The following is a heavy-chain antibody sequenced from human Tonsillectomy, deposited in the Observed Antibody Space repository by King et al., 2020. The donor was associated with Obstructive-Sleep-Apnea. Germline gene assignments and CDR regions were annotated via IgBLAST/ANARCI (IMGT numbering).Heavy chain of an antibody. D-gene: IGHD5-24*01. Sequence: QLVPSGGVVVQPGGSLRLSCAASGFTFSDYTMHWVRQAPGKGLEWVSYISWDGDSAHYADSVKGRFTISRDNSKDSLYLQMNSLRAEDTALYYCAKSRRTRDGYNWWYFDYWGQGTLVTVSS. J-gene: IGHJ4*02. V-gene: IGHV3-43*01. CDR1: GFTFSDYT. CDR2: ISWDGDSA. CDR3: AKSRRTRDGYNWWYFDY.